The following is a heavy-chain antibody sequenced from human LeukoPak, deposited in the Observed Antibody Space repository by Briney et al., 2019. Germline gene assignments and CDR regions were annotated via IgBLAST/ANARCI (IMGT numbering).Heavy chain of an antibody. V-gene: IGHV3-20*01. CDR3: ARNYHGSGGIAFDI. Sequence: GGSLRLSCAASGFTFDDYGMSWVRQAPGKGLEWVSGINGNGGSTGYGDSMKGRFTISRDNAKNSLYLQMNSLRVEDTALYHCARNYHGSGGIAFDIWGQGTMVTVSS. CDR1: GFTFDDYG. CDR2: INGNGGST. J-gene: IGHJ3*02. D-gene: IGHD3-10*01.